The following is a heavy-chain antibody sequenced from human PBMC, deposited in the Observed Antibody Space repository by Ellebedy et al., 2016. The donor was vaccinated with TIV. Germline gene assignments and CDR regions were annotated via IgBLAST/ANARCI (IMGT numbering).Heavy chain of an antibody. D-gene: IGHD6-6*01. V-gene: IGHV3-33*08. Sequence: GESLKISCAASGFTFSSYSMNWVRQAPGKGLEWVAVIWYDGSNKYYADSVKGRFTISRDNSKNTLYLQMNSLRAEDTAVYYCARDTSLGFDPWGQGTLVTVSS. CDR1: GFTFSSYS. CDR2: IWYDGSNK. CDR3: ARDTSLGFDP. J-gene: IGHJ5*02.